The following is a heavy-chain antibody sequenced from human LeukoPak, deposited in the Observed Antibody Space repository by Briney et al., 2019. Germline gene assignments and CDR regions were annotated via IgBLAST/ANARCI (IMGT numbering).Heavy chain of an antibody. J-gene: IGHJ4*02. D-gene: IGHD2-21*02. CDR2: ISAYNGNT. V-gene: IGHV1-18*01. CDR3: ARDLTYCGGDCPAYYSDY. Sequence: ASVKVSCKASGYTFTSYGISWVRQAPGQGLEWMGWISAYNGNTNYAQKLQGRVTMTTDTSTSTAYMELRSLRSDDTAVYYCARDLTYCGGDCPAYYSDYWGQGTLVTVSS. CDR1: GYTFTSYG.